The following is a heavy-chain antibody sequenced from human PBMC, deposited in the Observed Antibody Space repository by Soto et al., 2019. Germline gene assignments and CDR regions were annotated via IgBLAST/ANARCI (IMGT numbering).Heavy chain of an antibody. V-gene: IGHV3-7*04. CDR3: ARDSSSGLDY. CDR1: GCTFISYW. CDR2: IKQDGGEK. D-gene: IGHD3-22*01. J-gene: IGHJ4*02. Sequence: PWGSLRVSWVASGCTFISYWMSWIRQALGKGLEWVATIKQDGGEKYYVDAVRGRFTISRDNAKNSLYLQMNSLRAEDTAVYYCARDSSSGLDYWGEGTVVIVTS.